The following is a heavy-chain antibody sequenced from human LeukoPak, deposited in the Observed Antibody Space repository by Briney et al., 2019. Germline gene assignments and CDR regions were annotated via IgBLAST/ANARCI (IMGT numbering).Heavy chain of an antibody. CDR1: CGFISLFY. D-gene: IGHD2-15*01. CDR3: ARDGYCSGCSCYWDY. Sequence: SETQSLICTVSCGFISLFYWSWIRQPPGKGLEWIAYIYYSGSNVYNPSFKSHVPISVATSNNHCSLKLSSVTAADTAVDYCARDGYCSGCSCYWDYWGQGTLVTVSS. CDR2: IYYSGSN. V-gene: IGHV4-59*12. J-gene: IGHJ4*02.